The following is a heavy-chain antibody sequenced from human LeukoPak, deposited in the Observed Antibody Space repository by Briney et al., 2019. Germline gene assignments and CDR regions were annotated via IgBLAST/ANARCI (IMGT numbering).Heavy chain of an antibody. CDR2: IYYSGST. V-gene: IGHV4-59*01. J-gene: IGHJ6*03. D-gene: IGHD4-17*01. CDR3: ARDATVTSGYYYYYYYMDV. Sequence: SETLSLTCTVSGGSISSYYWSWIRQPPGKGLEWIGYIYYSGSTNYNPSLKSRVTISVDTSKNQFSLKLSSVTAADTAVYYCARDATVTSGYYYYYYYMDVWSKGTTVTVSS. CDR1: GGSISSYY.